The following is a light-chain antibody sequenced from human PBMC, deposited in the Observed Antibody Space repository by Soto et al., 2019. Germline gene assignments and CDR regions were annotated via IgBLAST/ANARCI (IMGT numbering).Light chain of an antibody. CDR3: QSYDSSLSGVV. J-gene: IGLJ2*01. CDR1: SSNIGAGYD. Sequence: QSVLTQPPSVSGAPGQRVTLSCPGSSSNIGAGYDVHWYQQLPGTAPKLLIYGNSNRPSGVPDRFSGSKSGTSASLAITGLQAEDEADYYCQSYDSSLSGVVFGGGTKVTV. V-gene: IGLV1-40*01. CDR2: GNS.